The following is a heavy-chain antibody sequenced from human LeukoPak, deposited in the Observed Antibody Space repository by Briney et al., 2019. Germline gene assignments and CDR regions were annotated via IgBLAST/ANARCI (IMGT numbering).Heavy chain of an antibody. CDR3: ARDSSSWQFDY. V-gene: IGHV4-30-2*01. J-gene: IGHJ4*02. D-gene: IGHD6-13*01. CDR2: IYHSGST. Sequence: SQTLSLTCAVSGGSISSGGYSWSWIRQPPGKGLEWIGYIYHSGSTYYNPSLESRVTISVDRSKNQFSLKLSSVTAADTAVYYCARDSSSWQFDYWGQGTLVTVSS. CDR1: GGSISSGGYS.